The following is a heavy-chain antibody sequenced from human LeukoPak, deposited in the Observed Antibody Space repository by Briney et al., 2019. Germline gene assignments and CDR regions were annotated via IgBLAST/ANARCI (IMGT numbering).Heavy chain of an antibody. V-gene: IGHV1-8*01. D-gene: IGHD6-19*01. CDR1: GYTFTSYD. J-gene: IGHJ6*02. CDR2: MNPNSGNT. Sequence: ASVKVSCKASGYTFTSYDINWVRQATGQGLEWMGWMNPNSGNTGYAQKFQGRVTMTRNTSISTAYMELNSLRSEDTAVYYCASNSYSSGWYSYYYYGMDVWGQGTTVTVSS. CDR3: ASNSYSSGWYSYYYYGMDV.